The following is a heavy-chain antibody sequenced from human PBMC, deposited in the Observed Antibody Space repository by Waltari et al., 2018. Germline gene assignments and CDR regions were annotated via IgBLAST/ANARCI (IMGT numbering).Heavy chain of an antibody. CDR3: ARGLRRFVNLFDS. Sequence: QLQLQQWGSGLLKPSETLSLTCAVDGGSFSGYYWSWIRQPPGKGLEWVGEINHSGSTNYDTFLKSRVNTSIDTSKQKFCLKLRYVTAADTAVYYWARGLRRFVNLFDSWGQGTLVTVSS. D-gene: IGHD3-3*01. CDR2: INHSGST. V-gene: IGHV4-34*01. J-gene: IGHJ5*01. CDR1: GGSFSGYY.